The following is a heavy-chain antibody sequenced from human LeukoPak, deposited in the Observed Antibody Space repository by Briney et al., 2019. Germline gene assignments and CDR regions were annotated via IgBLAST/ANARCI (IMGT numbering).Heavy chain of an antibody. D-gene: IGHD5-12*01. Sequence: PGGSLRLSCAASGFTFSSYSMNWVRQAPGKGLEWVSSISSSSSYMYYADSVKGRFTISRDNAKNSLYLQMNSLRAEDTAVYYCARDYSGYDGGFDYWGQGTLVTVSS. J-gene: IGHJ4*02. V-gene: IGHV3-21*01. CDR2: ISSSSSYM. CDR3: ARDYSGYDGGFDY. CDR1: GFTFSSYS.